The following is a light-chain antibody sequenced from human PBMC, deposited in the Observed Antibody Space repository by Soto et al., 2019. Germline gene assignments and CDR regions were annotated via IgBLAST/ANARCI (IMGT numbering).Light chain of an antibody. J-gene: IGLJ1*01. V-gene: IGLV2-23*01. Sequence: QSALTQPASMSVSPGQSITISCTGTSSTVGGFNVVSWYQQHPGKAPKVIIYEGIKRPSGVSNRFSGSNSGSTASLTISGLQAEDEADYYCCSYVGATTYVFGTGTKVTVL. CDR1: SSTVGGFNV. CDR2: EGI. CDR3: CSYVGATTYV.